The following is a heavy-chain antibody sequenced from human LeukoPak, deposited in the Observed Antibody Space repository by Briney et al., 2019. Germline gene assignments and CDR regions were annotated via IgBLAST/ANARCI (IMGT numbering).Heavy chain of an antibody. CDR3: SRGRIAVAGMGAFQQ. Sequence: PGRSLRLSCAASRFTFSTYAMHWVRQAPGKGLEWVAGISNDGTNEDHADSVKGRFTISRDNSKNTLYLQMNSLRAEDTAIYYWSRGRIAVAGMGAFQQWGQGTLVTVSS. CDR2: ISNDGTNE. D-gene: IGHD6-19*01. CDR1: RFTFSTYA. V-gene: IGHV3-30-3*01. J-gene: IGHJ1*01.